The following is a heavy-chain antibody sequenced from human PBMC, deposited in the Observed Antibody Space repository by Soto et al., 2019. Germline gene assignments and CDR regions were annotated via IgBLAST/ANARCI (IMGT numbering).Heavy chain of an antibody. Sequence: EVQLVESGGGLIQPGGSLRLSCAASGFIVSGDYMSWVRQAPGKGLEWVSVIYPGGSTYYADSVKGRFTFSRDNSKNTLDLQMNSLRVEDTAVYYCARAYGGNPALFDPWGQGTLVTVSS. CDR1: GFIVSGDY. CDR2: IYPGGST. J-gene: IGHJ5*02. D-gene: IGHD4-17*01. V-gene: IGHV3-53*01. CDR3: ARAYGGNPALFDP.